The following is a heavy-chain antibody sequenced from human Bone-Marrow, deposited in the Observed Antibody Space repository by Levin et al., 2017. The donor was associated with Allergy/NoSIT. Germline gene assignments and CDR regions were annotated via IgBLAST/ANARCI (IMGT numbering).Heavy chain of an antibody. CDR3: ERGGGVDYGDYKDAFDL. D-gene: IGHD4-17*01. J-gene: IGHJ3*01. CDR2: ISSGNNYI. V-gene: IGHV3-21*01. Sequence: PGGSLRLSCEASGFTFSSYFMNWVRQAPGKGLEWVSSISSGNNYIYYADSVKGRFTISRDNAKNSLYLQMNSLRAEDTAGYYCERGGGVDYGDYKDAFDLWGQGTMVTVSS. CDR1: GFTFSSYF.